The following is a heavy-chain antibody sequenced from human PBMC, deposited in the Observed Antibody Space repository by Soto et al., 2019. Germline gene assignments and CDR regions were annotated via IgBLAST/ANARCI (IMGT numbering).Heavy chain of an antibody. Sequence: ASVKVSCKASGYTFTSYDINWVRQATGQGLEWMGWMNPNSGNTGYAQKFQGRVTMTRNTSISTAYMELSSLRSEDTAVYYCARGLLRYFEGDYWGQGTLVTVSS. D-gene: IGHD3-9*01. CDR3: ARGLLRYFEGDY. CDR2: MNPNSGNT. V-gene: IGHV1-8*01. CDR1: GYTFTSYD. J-gene: IGHJ4*02.